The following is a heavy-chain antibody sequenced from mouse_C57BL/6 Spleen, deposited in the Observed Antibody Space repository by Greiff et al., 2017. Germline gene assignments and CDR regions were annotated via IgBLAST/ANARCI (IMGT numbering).Heavy chain of an antibody. Sequence: EVTLMESGGGLVQPGGSMKLSCAASGFSFSDAWMDWVRQSPEKGLAWVAEVRNKDNNHATYYPEPVKGRFTFSRDDSKGSVYLQMDSLRAEDTGIYCFARPGYDTYGYYDYRGPGTTLAAAS. V-gene: IGHV6-6*01. D-gene: IGHD5-1-1*01. CDR3: ARPGYDTYGYYDY. J-gene: IGHJ2*01. CDR1: GFSFSDAW. CDR2: VRNKDNNHAT.